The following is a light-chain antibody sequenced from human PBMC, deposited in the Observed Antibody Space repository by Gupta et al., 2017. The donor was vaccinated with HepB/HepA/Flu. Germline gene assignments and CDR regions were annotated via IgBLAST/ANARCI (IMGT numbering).Light chain of an antibody. CDR2: STT. CDR1: AGAVTSDNY. V-gene: IGLV7-43*01. J-gene: IGLJ2*01. CDR3: LLYYSGVRV. Sequence: EVPQELPLPVSPGGTITLTCGSSAGAVTSDNYANWIQQRPGQTPRPLIYSTTNKHSWTPARFSGSILGNKAALTLSGVQPDDEAEYYCLLYYSGVRVFGGGTKLTVL.